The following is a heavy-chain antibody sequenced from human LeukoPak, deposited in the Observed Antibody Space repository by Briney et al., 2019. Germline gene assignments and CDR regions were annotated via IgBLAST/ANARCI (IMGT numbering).Heavy chain of an antibody. V-gene: IGHV3-21*04. J-gene: IGHJ4*02. CDR3: ARETVAGTYY. D-gene: IGHD6-19*01. Sequence: GGSLRLSCAASGFTFSSYNMSWVRQAPGKGLEWVSSISSSGSYIYYADSVKGRFTISRDNAKNSLYLQMNSLRAEDTAVYYCARETVAGTYYGGEGTLVTV. CDR2: ISSSGSYI. CDR1: GFTFSSYN.